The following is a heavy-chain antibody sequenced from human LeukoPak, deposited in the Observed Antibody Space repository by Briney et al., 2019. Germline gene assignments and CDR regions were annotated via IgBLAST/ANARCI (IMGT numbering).Heavy chain of an antibody. V-gene: IGHV4-59*08. J-gene: IGHJ3*02. Sequence: SETLSLTCAVYGGSFSGYYWSWIRQPPGKGLEWIGYLYYSGSTNYNPSLKSRVTISVDTSKSQFSLKLSSVTAADTAVYYCARRWFGEGGAFDIWGQGTMVTVSS. D-gene: IGHD3-10*01. CDR2: LYYSGST. CDR1: GGSFSGYY. CDR3: ARRWFGEGGAFDI.